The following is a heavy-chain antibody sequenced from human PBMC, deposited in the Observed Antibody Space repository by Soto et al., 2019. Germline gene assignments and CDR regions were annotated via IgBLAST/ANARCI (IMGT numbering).Heavy chain of an antibody. J-gene: IGHJ5*02. CDR1: GGSFSGYY. CDR3: ARALPLRFLEWLLYGWFDP. CDR2: INHSGST. V-gene: IGHV4-34*01. Sequence: PSETLSLTCAVYGGSFSGYYWSWIRQPPGKGLEWIGEINHSGSTNYNPSLKSRVTISVDTSKNQFSLKLSSVTAADTAVYYCARALPLRFLEWLLYGWFDPWGQGTLVTVSS. D-gene: IGHD3-3*01.